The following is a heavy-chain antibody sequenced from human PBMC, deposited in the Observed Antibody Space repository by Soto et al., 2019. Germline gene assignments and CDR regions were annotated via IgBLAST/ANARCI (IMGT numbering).Heavy chain of an antibody. D-gene: IGHD3-22*01. CDR2: IYWDDDK. J-gene: IGHJ6*02. V-gene: IGHV2-5*02. Sequence: QITLKESGPTLVKPTQTLTLTCTFSGFSLSTSGVGVGWIRQPPGTALEWLALIYWDDDKRYSPSLKSRLTITKETTKNQVVLTTTNMDTVDTDTYYCALSGVITTDGHYGRYVWGPGTTVTVSS. CDR3: ALSGVITTDGHYGRYV. CDR1: GFSLSTSGVG.